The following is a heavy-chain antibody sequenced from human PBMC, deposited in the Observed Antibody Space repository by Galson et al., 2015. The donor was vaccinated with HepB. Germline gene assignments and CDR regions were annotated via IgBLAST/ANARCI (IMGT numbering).Heavy chain of an antibody. D-gene: IGHD2-2*01. J-gene: IGHJ6*03. CDR1: GYTFTGYY. CDR2: INPNSGGT. Sequence: SVKVSCKASGYTFTGYYMHWVRQAPGQGLEWMGRINPNSGGTNYAQKFQGRVTMTRDTSISTAYMELSRLRSDDTAVYYCARDRGEDCSSTSCYDGYYYYYMDVWGKGTTVTVSS. V-gene: IGHV1-2*06. CDR3: ARDRGEDCSSTSCYDGYYYYYMDV.